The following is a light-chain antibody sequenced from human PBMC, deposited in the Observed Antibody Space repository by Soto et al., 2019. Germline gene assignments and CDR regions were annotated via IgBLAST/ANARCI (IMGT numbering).Light chain of an antibody. CDR1: NIGSKS. V-gene: IGLV3-21*02. J-gene: IGLJ3*02. Sequence: SYELTQPPSVSVAPGQTARISCGGNNIGSKSVHWYQQKPGQAPLLVVYDDSDRPSGIPERFSGSNSGNTATLTISRVEAGDEADYSCQVWDTSNDHSWVFGGGTKLTVL. CDR3: QVWDTSNDHSWV. CDR2: DDS.